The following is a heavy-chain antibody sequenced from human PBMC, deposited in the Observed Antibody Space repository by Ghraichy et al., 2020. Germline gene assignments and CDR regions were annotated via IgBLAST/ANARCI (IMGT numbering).Heavy chain of an antibody. CDR2: INPNSGGT. CDR1: GYTFTGYY. J-gene: IGHJ4*02. V-gene: IGHV1-2*04. D-gene: IGHD3-22*01. Sequence: ASLKVSCKASGYTFTGYYMHWVRQAPGQGLEWMGWINPNSGGTNYAQKFQGWVTMTRDTSISTAYMELSRLRSDDTAVYYCAREGDYYDSSGYYNWGQGTLVTVSS. CDR3: AREGDYYDSSGYYN.